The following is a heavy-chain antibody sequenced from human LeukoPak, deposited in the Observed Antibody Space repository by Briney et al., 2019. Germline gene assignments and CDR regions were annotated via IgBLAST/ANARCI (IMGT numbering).Heavy chain of an antibody. D-gene: IGHD3-16*02. V-gene: IGHV4-59*01. CDR2: IYYSGST. Sequence: SETLSLTCTVSGSSISSYYWSWIRQPPGKGLEWIGYIYYSGSTNYNPSLKSRVTISVDTSKNQFSLKLSSVTAADTAVYYCARVIGLAYFDYWGQGTLVTVSS. CDR3: ARVIGLAYFDY. CDR1: GSSISSYY. J-gene: IGHJ4*02.